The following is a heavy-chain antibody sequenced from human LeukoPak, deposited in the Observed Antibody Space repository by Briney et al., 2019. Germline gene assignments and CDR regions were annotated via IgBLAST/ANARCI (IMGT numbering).Heavy chain of an antibody. D-gene: IGHD4-17*01. CDR1: GGSISSYY. CDR3: ARSYGDVYYFDY. Sequence: SETLSLTCTVSGGSISSYYWSWIRQPPGKGLEWIGYIYYSGSSNYNPSLKSRVTISVDTSKNQFSLKLSSVTAADTAVYYCARSYGDVYYFDYWGRGTLVTVSS. J-gene: IGHJ4*02. CDR2: IYYSGSS. V-gene: IGHV4-59*01.